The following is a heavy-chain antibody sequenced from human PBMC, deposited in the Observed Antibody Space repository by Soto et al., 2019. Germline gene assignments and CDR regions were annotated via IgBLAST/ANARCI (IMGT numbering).Heavy chain of an antibody. Sequence: SETLSLTCTVSGGSISYYYWNWIRQPPGKELEWIGYIYYSGGTNYNPSLKSRVTISVDTSKNQFSLDLSSVTAADTAVYYCARDNYYDSSAYHLNWFDPWGQGTLVTVSS. D-gene: IGHD3-22*01. CDR1: GGSISYYY. CDR3: ARDNYYDSSAYHLNWFDP. V-gene: IGHV4-59*01. J-gene: IGHJ5*02. CDR2: IYYSGGT.